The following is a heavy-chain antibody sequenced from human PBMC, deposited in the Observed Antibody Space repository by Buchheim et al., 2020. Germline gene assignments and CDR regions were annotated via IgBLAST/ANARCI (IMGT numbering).Heavy chain of an antibody. CDR1: GYTFTSYD. V-gene: IGHV1-8*01. CDR3: ARRIHRYSGSYYFTYYYGMDV. D-gene: IGHD1-26*01. Sequence: QVQLVQSGAEVKKPGASVKVSCKASGYTFTSYDINWVRQATGQGLEWMGWMNPNSGNTGYAQKFQGRVTMTRNTPISTAYMELSSLRSEDTAVYYCARRIHRYSGSYYFTYYYGMDVWGQGTT. CDR2: MNPNSGNT. J-gene: IGHJ6*02.